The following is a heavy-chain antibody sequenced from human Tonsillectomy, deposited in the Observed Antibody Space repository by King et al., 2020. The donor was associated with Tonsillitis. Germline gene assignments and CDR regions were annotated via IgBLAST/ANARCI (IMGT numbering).Heavy chain of an antibody. D-gene: IGHD3-16*01. CDR2: ISYDGSNK. CDR3: ARDRGDYYYYYGMDV. Sequence: GGGVGRPGRARRLAGAASGFTFSSYARHWVRQAPGKGLEWVAVISYDGSNKYYADSVKGRFTISRDNSKNTLYLQMNSLRAEDTAVYYCARDRGDYYYYYGMDVWGQGTTVTVSS. J-gene: IGHJ6*02. V-gene: IGHV3-30-3*01. CDR1: GFTFSSYA.